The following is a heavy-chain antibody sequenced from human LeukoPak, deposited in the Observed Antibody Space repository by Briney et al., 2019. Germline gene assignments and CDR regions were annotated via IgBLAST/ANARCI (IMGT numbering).Heavy chain of an antibody. Sequence: PSETLSLTCAVSGYSISSGYYWGWIRQPPGKGLEWIGSIYHSGSTYYNPSLKSRVTISVDTSKNQFSLKLSSVTAADTAVYYCARQGRSHYYFXXWGXGTLXT. V-gene: IGHV4-38-2*01. J-gene: IGHJ4*02. D-gene: IGHD6-13*01. CDR2: IYHSGST. CDR3: ARQGRSHYYFXX. CDR1: GYSISSGYY.